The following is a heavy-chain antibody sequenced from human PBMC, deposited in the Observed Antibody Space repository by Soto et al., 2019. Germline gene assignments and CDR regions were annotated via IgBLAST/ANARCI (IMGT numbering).Heavy chain of an antibody. J-gene: IGHJ4*02. CDR2: IIPIFGTA. D-gene: IGHD5-18*01. V-gene: IGHV1-69*13. CDR3: ARASDVDTAMAGEDY. Sequence: SVKVSCKASGGTFSSYAISWVRQAPGQGLEWMGGIIPIFGTANYAQKFQGRVTITADESTSTAYMELSSLRSEDTAVYYCARASDVDTAMAGEDYWGQGTLVTVSS. CDR1: GGTFSSYA.